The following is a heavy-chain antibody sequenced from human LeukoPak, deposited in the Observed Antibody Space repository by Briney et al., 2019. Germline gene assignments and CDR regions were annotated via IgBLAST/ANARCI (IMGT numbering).Heavy chain of an antibody. CDR1: GFSLSTSGVG. J-gene: IGHJ4*02. V-gene: IGHV2-5*02. Sequence: SGPTLVNPTQTLTLTCSFSGFSLSTSGVGVGWIRQPPGNALEWLALIYWDDDERYRPSLKSRLTITKDTSRNQVVLTMTNMDPVDTATYYCAHRPAMVTTKEFYYFDYWGQGTLVTVSS. D-gene: IGHD4-17*01. CDR3: AHRPAMVTTKEFYYFDY. CDR2: IYWDDDE.